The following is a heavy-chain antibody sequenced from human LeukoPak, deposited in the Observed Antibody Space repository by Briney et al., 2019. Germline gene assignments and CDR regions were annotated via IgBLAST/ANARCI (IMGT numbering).Heavy chain of an antibody. Sequence: GGSLRLSCAASGFTFSSYGMHWVRQAPGKGLEWVAVISYDGSNKYYADSVKGRFTISRDNSKNTLYLQMNSLRAEDTAVYYCAKAYYYDSSGYSLDYWGQGTLVTVSS. D-gene: IGHD3-22*01. J-gene: IGHJ4*02. CDR3: AKAYYYDSSGYSLDY. V-gene: IGHV3-30*18. CDR2: ISYDGSNK. CDR1: GFTFSSYG.